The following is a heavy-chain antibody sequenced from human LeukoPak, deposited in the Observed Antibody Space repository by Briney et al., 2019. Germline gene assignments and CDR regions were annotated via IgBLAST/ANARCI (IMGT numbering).Heavy chain of an antibody. CDR1: GGSISSYY. Sequence: SETLSLTCTVSGGSISSYYWSWIRQPAGKGLEWIGRICTSGSTNYNPSLKSRVTISVDKSKNQFSLKLSSVTAADTAVYYCARGGYDSSGYYNYFDYWGQGTLVTVSS. CDR2: ICTSGST. D-gene: IGHD3-22*01. V-gene: IGHV4-4*07. CDR3: ARGGYDSSGYYNYFDY. J-gene: IGHJ4*02.